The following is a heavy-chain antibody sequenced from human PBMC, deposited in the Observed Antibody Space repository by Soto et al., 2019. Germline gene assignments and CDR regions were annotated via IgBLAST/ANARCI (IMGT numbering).Heavy chain of an antibody. J-gene: IGHJ3*02. CDR2: INHSGST. CDR3: ARGQGDYDILTGYYNVAFDI. CDR1: GGSFSGYY. Sequence: SETLSLTCAVYGGSFSGYYWSWIRQPPGKGLEWIGEINHSGSTNYNPSLKSRVTISVNTSKNQFSLKLSCVTAADTAVYYCARGQGDYDILTGYYNVAFDIWGQGTMVTVSS. D-gene: IGHD3-9*01. V-gene: IGHV4-34*01.